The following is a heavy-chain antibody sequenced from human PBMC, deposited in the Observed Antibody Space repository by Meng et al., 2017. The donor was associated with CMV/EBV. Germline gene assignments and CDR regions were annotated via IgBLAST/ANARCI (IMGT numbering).Heavy chain of an antibody. Sequence: ASVKVSCKASGYTFTSYGISWVRQAPGQGLEWMGWISAYNGNTNYAQKLQGRVTMTTDTSTSTAYMVLRSLRSDDTAVYYCARDPPYYDFWSGYYFKPNEPVLFDYWGQGTLVTVSS. CDR2: ISAYNGNT. D-gene: IGHD3-3*01. CDR1: GYTFTSYG. CDR3: ARDPPYYDFWSGYYFKPNEPVLFDY. V-gene: IGHV1-18*01. J-gene: IGHJ4*02.